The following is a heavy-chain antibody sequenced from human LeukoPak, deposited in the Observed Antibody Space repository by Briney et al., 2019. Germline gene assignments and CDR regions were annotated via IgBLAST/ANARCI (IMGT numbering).Heavy chain of an antibody. CDR3: TTVGSAWNFDY. CDR2: IKSKRDGGSM. J-gene: IGHJ4*02. D-gene: IGHD6-25*01. CDR1: GLTFSIAW. V-gene: IGHV3-15*01. Sequence: GGSLRLSCAASGLTFSIAWMTWVRQAPGKGLEWVGRIKSKRDGGSMDYAAPVKGRFTISRDDSKDMLYLQMNSLKIEDAAVYYCTTVGSAWNFDYWGQGTLVTVSS.